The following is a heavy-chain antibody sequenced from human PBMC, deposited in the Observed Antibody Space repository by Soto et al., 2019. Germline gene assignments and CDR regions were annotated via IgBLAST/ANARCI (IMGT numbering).Heavy chain of an antibody. CDR2: IKSKTDGGTT. Sequence: GGSLRLSCAASGFTFSNAWMSWVRQAPGKGLEWVGRIKSKTDGGTTDYAAPVKGRFTISRDDSKNTLYLQMNSLKTEDTAVYYCTTYSVVPAAITDYWGQGTLVTVSS. V-gene: IGHV3-15*01. J-gene: IGHJ4*02. CDR3: TTYSVVPAAITDY. D-gene: IGHD2-2*02. CDR1: GFTFSNAW.